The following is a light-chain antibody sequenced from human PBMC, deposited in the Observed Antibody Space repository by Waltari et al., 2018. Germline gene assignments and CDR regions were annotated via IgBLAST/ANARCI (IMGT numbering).Light chain of an antibody. V-gene: IGLV2-14*03. CDR2: DVS. J-gene: IGLJ3*02. CDR3: SSYTSSSTRV. Sequence: QSALTQPASVSGSLGQSITISCTGTSSDVGGSNYVSWYQQHPGKVPKLMIYDVSNRPSGVSNRFSGSKSGNTASLTISGLQAEDEADYYCSSYTSSSTRVFGGGTKLTVL. CDR1: SSDVGGSNY.